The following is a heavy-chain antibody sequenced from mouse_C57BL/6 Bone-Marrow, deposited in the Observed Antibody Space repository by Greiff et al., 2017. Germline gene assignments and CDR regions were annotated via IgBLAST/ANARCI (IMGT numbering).Heavy chain of an antibody. CDR1: GYTFTSYW. D-gene: IGHD3-3*01. CDR3: ARRDVEGY. J-gene: IGHJ3*02. CDR2: IHPNSGST. Sequence: QVQLQQPGAELVKPGASVKLSCKASGYTFTSYWMHWVKQRPGQGLEWIGMIHPNSGSTNYNEKFKSKDTLTVDKSSSPAYMQLSSLTSEDSAVYYCARRDVEGYGGQGPLLNVS. V-gene: IGHV1-64*01.